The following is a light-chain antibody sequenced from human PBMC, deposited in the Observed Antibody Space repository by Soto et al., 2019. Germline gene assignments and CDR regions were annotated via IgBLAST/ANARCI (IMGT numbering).Light chain of an antibody. CDR2: GTS. CDR1: QSVSSSY. V-gene: IGKV3-20*01. J-gene: IGKJ3*01. CDR3: QQYGSSPMFT. Sequence: EIVLTQSPGTLSLSPGERATLSCRASQSVSSSYLAWYQQKPGQAPRLLIYGTSGRATGIPDRFSGSGSGTDFTLTTSRLEPEDFAVYYCQQYGSSPMFTFGSGAKVDIK.